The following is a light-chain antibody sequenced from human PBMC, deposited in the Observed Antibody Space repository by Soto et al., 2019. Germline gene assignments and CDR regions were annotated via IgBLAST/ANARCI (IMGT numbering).Light chain of an antibody. CDR3: SSFTAYNTVV. Sequence: QSALTQPASVSGSPGQSITISCTGSYSDVGTYNYVSWYQQHPGTAPKLMIHEVSDRPSGVSNRFSGSKSGNTASLTISGLQAEDEADYYCSSFTAYNTVVFGGGTKPTVL. J-gene: IGLJ2*01. CDR1: YSDVGTYNY. V-gene: IGLV2-14*01. CDR2: EVS.